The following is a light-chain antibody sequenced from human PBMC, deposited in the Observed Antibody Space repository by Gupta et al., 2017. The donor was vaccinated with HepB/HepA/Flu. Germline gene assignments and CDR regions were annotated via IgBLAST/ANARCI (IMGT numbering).Light chain of an antibody. CDR2: EVN. J-gene: IGLJ2*01. CDR3: CSYAGTSAYVL. CDR1: SSDVGSYKL. V-gene: IGLV2-23*02. Sequence: QSALTQPASLAGSPGQSITISCPGTSSDVGSYKLVSWYQHHPGKAPKLMIYEVNKRPSGVSNRFSGSKSGNTASLTISGLQAEDEADYYCCSYAGTSAYVLFGGGTKLTVL.